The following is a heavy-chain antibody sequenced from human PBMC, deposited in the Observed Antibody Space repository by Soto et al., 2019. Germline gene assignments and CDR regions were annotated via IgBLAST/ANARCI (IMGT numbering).Heavy chain of an antibody. V-gene: IGHV4-30-2*01. CDR3: ARGLATRYSGSAGFDY. D-gene: IGHD1-26*01. J-gene: IGHJ4*02. Sequence: QLQLQESGSGLVKPSQTLSLTCAVPGGSISSGGYSWSLIRQPPGKGLEWIGNIYHSGSSYYNPSLKRRVTMSVVRSKNQFSMTLGSVTAADRAVYYCARGLATRYSGSAGFDYWGQGTLVRVSS. CDR2: IYHSGSS. CDR1: GGSISSGGYS.